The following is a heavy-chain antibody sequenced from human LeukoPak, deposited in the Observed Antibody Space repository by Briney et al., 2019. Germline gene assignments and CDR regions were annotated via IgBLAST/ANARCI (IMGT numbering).Heavy chain of an antibody. CDR1: GGTFSSYA. J-gene: IGHJ2*01. D-gene: IGHD3-22*01. CDR3: ARAHYYDSSGYPGTDWYFDL. V-gene: IGHV1-69*04. Sequence: ASVKVSCKASGGTFSSYAIIWVRQAPGQGLEWMGRIIPILGIANYAQKFQGRVTITADKSTSTAYMELSSLRSEDTAVYYCARAHYYDSSGYPGTDWYFDLWGRGTLVTVSS. CDR2: IIPILGIA.